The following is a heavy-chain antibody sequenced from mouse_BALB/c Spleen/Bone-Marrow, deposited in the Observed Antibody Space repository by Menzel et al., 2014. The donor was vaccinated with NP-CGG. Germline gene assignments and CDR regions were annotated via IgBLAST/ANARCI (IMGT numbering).Heavy chain of an antibody. CDR1: GYTFTDYY. CDR3: ARTGY. J-gene: IGHJ2*01. V-gene: IGHV1-19*01. CDR2: VTPYNGGT. Sequence: EVQLQQSGPELVKPGASVKMSCKASGYTFTDYYMDWVKQSHGESFEWIGRVTPYNGGTTYNQKFKGKAPLTVNKSSSTAYMALNSLTSEDSAVYYCARTGYWGQGTTLTVSS.